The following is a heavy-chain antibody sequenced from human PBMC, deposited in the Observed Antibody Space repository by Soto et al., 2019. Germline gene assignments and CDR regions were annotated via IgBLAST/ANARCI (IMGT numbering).Heavy chain of an antibody. CDR2: ISGSGGST. V-gene: IGHV3-23*01. D-gene: IGHD3-3*01. Sequence: GGSLRLSCAAYGFTFRTYAMNWVRQAPGKGLEWVSAISGSGGSTYYADSVKGRFTISRDNSKNTLYLQMNSLRAEDTAVYYCAKDSYDFWSGYDAFDIWGQGTMVTVSS. CDR1: GFTFRTYA. J-gene: IGHJ3*02. CDR3: AKDSYDFWSGYDAFDI.